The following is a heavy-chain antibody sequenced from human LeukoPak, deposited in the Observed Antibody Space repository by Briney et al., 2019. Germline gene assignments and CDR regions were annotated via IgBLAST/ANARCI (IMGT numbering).Heavy chain of an antibody. J-gene: IGHJ4*02. Sequence: SVKVSCKASGGTFSSYAISWVRQAPGQGLEWMGGIIPIFGTANYAQKFQGRVTITADESTSTAYMELSSLRSEDTAVHYCAGSRQGDYDILTGYTNWGQGTLVTVSS. CDR2: IIPIFGTA. CDR3: AGSRQGDYDILTGYTN. V-gene: IGHV1-69*01. D-gene: IGHD3-9*01. CDR1: GGTFSSYA.